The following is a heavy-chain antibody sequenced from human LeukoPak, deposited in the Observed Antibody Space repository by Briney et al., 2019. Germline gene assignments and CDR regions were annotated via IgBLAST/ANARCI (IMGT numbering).Heavy chain of an antibody. V-gene: IGHV4-30-4*01. CDR3: ARIFYDILTIYFDY. Sequence: PWETLSLTCTVSGGSISSGGYYWSWIRQPPGKGLEWIGYIYYSGSTYYNPSLKSRVTISVDTSKNQFSLKLSSVTAADTAVYYCARIFYDILTIYFDYWGQGTLVTVSS. CDR1: GGSISSGGYY. CDR2: IYYSGST. J-gene: IGHJ4*02. D-gene: IGHD3-9*01.